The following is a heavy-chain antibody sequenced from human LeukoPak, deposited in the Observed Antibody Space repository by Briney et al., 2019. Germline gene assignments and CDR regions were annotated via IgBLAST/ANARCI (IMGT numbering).Heavy chain of an antibody. D-gene: IGHD1-26*01. J-gene: IGHJ6*02. Sequence: GGSLRLSCAASGFTFSSYAMHWVRQAPGRGLEWVAVISYDGSNKYYADSVKGRFTISRDNAKNSLYLQMNSLRAEDTAVYYCARDPPMTVRRVGYGMDVWGQGTTVTVSS. CDR2: ISYDGSNK. CDR1: GFTFSSYA. V-gene: IGHV3-30-3*01. CDR3: ARDPPMTVRRVGYGMDV.